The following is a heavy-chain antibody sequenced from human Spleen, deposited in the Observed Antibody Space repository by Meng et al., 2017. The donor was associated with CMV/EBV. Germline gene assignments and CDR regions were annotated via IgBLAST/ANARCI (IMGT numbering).Heavy chain of an antibody. CDR2: IYYRGST. V-gene: IGHV4-31*03. J-gene: IGHJ5*02. D-gene: IGHD4-17*01. CDR1: GGSISSGGYY. CDR3: ARGRDYGDYNWFDP. Sequence: SETLSLTCTVSGGSISSGGYYWSWIRQHPGKGLEWIGNIYYRGSTYYNASLKSRLSISIDTSNNQFSLRLTSVSAADTAVYYCARGRDYGDYNWFDPWGQGTLVTVSS.